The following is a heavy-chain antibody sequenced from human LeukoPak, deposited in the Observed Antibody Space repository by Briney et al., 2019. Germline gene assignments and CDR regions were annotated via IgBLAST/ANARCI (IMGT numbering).Heavy chain of an antibody. CDR1: GFTFISYW. V-gene: IGHV3-74*01. D-gene: IGHD5-18*01. J-gene: IGHJ4*02. CDR3: ARDAPGNTALDY. CDR2: INGYGSST. Sequence: PGGSLRLSCAASGFTFISYWMHWVRQAPGKGLVGGSRINGYGSSTDFADSVKGRFTISRDNAENTLYLQMNSLRAEDTAVYYCARDAPGNTALDYWGQGTLGTVSS.